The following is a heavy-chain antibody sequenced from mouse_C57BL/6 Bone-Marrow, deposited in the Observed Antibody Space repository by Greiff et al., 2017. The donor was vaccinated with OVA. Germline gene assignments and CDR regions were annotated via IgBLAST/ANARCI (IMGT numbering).Heavy chain of an antibody. V-gene: IGHV1-64*01. Sequence: QVHVKQPGAELVKPGASVKLSCKASGYTFTSYWMHWVKQRPGQGLEWIGMIHPNSGSTNYNEKFKSKATLTVDKSSSTAYMQLSSLTSEDSAVYYCARRGTAPYAMDYWGQGTSVTVSS. CDR3: ARRGTAPYAMDY. CDR2: IHPNSGST. J-gene: IGHJ4*01. CDR1: GYTFTSYW. D-gene: IGHD3-3*01.